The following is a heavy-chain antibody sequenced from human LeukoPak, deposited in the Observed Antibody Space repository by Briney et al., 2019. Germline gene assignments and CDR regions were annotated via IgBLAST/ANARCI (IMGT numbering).Heavy chain of an antibody. CDR2: INHGGST. Sequence: PSETLSLTCAVYGGSFSGYYWSWIRQPPGKGLEWIGEINHGGSTNYNPSLKSRVTISVDTSKNQFSLKLSSVTAADTAVYYCARACCGNYYYYYGMDVWGQGTTVTVSS. D-gene: IGHD1-26*01. CDR3: ARACCGNYYYYYGMDV. J-gene: IGHJ6*02. V-gene: IGHV4-34*01. CDR1: GGSFSGYY.